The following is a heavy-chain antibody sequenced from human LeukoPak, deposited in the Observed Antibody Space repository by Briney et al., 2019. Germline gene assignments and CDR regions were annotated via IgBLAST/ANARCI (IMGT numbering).Heavy chain of an antibody. Sequence: PSETLSLTCTISGASISGFYWNSIRQPPGQGLEWIGCINYSGSTNYNPSLKSRVTISIDTSKNKMSLKLRCVIAADTDVYYCARDSIPGDDYNADWGQGAMVYVSS. CDR2: INYSGST. J-gene: IGHJ4*02. CDR3: ARDSIPGDDYNAD. D-gene: IGHD5-24*01. CDR1: GASISGFY. V-gene: IGHV4-59*01.